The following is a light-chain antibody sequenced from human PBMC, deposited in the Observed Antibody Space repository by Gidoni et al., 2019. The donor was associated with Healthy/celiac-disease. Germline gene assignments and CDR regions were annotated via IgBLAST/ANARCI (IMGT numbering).Light chain of an antibody. CDR3: QQYNKVGLT. Sequence: EIVMTQSPATLSVSPGERATLSCRASQSVSSNLAWYQQKPGQSPRLLIYGASTRATGIPARFSGSGSGTELTLTISSLQSEDFAVYYCQQYNKVGLTFGGGTKVEIK. V-gene: IGKV3-15*01. CDR2: GAS. CDR1: QSVSSN. J-gene: IGKJ4*01.